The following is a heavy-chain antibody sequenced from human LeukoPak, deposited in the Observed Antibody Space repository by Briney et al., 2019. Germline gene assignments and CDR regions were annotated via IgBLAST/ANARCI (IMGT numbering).Heavy chain of an antibody. V-gene: IGHV3-23*01. CDR3: AKDSSCTGASCNVGS. CDR1: GFTFSSYA. CDR2: ISGSGGSI. Sequence: PGGSLRLSCAASGFTFSSYAMSWVRQAPGKGLEWVSAISGSGGSIYYADSVKGRFTISRDNSKKPMSLQMHSLRAADRAVYSCAKDSSCTGASCNVGSWSEGTMVTVSS. J-gene: IGHJ3*01. D-gene: IGHD2-8*02.